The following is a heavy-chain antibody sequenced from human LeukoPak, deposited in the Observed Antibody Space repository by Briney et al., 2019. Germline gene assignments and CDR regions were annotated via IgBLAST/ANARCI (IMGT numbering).Heavy chain of an antibody. CDR3: AKVTKRMVRGHYAY. CDR2: ISGSGGST. CDR1: GFTFTNYA. Sequence: GGSLRLSCAASGFTFTNYAMSWVRQAPGKGLEWVSAISGSGGSTYYADSVKGRFTISRDNSKNTLYLQMNSLRAEDTAVYYCAKVTKRMVRGHYAYWGQGTLVTVSS. D-gene: IGHD3-10*01. V-gene: IGHV3-23*01. J-gene: IGHJ4*02.